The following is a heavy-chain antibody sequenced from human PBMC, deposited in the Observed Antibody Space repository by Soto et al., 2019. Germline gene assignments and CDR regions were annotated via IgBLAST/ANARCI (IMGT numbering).Heavy chain of an antibody. CDR3: ARAGPPIHY. V-gene: IGHV1-18*01. CDR2: ISAYNGNT. D-gene: IGHD3-10*01. Sequence: QVQLVQSGAEVKKPGASVKVSCKASGYTFTNFGISWVRQAPGQGLEWMGWISAYNGNTNYAQKFQGTLTMTTDTSTSTAQRRVRSLGFHETGVYYSARAGPPIHYWGQGTVVTASS. CDR1: GYTFTNFG. J-gene: IGHJ4*02.